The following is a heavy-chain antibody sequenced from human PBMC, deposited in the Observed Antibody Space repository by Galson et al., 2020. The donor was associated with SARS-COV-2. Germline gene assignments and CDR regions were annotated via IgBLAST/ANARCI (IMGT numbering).Heavy chain of an antibody. CDR1: GGSISSGSDY. CDR2: IYTSGST. J-gene: IGHJ3*01. V-gene: IGHV4-61*02. Sequence: TLSLTCTVSGGSISSGSDYWTWIRQPAGKGLEWIGRIYTSGSTNYNPSLKSRVTISIDTSENQFSLKLKSVTAADTAVYYCARTVYGSGSYQVWGQGAMVSVSS. CDR3: ARTVYGSGSYQV. D-gene: IGHD3-10*01.